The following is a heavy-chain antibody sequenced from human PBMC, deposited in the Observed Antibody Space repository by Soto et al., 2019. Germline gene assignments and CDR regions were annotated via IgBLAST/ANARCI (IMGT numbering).Heavy chain of an antibody. V-gene: IGHV3-30-3*01. CDR1: GFTFSSYA. Sequence: PGGSLRLSCAASGFTFSSYAMHWVRQAPGKGLEWVAVISYDGSNKYYADSVKGRFTISRDNSKNTLYLQMNSLRAEDTAVYYCASNYYDSSGYYRFDYWGQGTLVTVSS. D-gene: IGHD3-22*01. CDR2: ISYDGSNK. CDR3: ASNYYDSSGYYRFDY. J-gene: IGHJ4*02.